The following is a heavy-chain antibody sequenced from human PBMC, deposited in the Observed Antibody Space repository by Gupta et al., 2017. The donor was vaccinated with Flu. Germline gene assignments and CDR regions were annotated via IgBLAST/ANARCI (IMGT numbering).Heavy chain of an antibody. CDR3: ARDYDFWSGEAIFDY. Sequence: QVQLVQSGAEVKKPGASVKVSCKASGYTFTGYYMHWVRQAPGQGLEWMGWINPNSGGTNYAQKFQGRVTMTRDTSISTAYMELSRLRSDDTAVYYCARDYDFWSGEAIFDYWGQGTLVTVSS. D-gene: IGHD3-3*01. J-gene: IGHJ4*02. CDR2: INPNSGGT. CDR1: GYTFTGYY. V-gene: IGHV1-2*02.